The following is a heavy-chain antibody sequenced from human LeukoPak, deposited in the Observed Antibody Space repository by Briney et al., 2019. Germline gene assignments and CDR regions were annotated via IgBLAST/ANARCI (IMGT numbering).Heavy chain of an antibody. D-gene: IGHD3-16*01. CDR2: INHSGST. V-gene: IGHV4-34*01. CDR1: GGSFSVYY. CDR3: ARTPFGGDYADAFDI. Sequence: SETLSLTCAVSGGSFSVYYWNWIRQPPGKGLEWIGEINHSGSTNYNPSLKSRVTISVDTSKNQFSLKLSSVTAADTAVYYCARTPFGGDYADAFDIWGQGTMVTVSS. J-gene: IGHJ3*02.